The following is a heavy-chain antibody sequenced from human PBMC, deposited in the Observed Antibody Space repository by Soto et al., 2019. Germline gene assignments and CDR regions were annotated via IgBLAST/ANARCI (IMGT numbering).Heavy chain of an antibody. CDR2: IIPILGTI. J-gene: IGHJ4*02. Sequence: QVQLVQSGAEVKTPGSSVRVSCKTAGRTFLISAIAWVRQAPGQGLEWMGGIIPILGTIHIAQNFQGRVNFPADKSTRTAYMDLSSLRSEDTATNFRARGKEWEQPSNHYYFDYWGQGSQVIVSS. CDR3: ARGKEWEQPSNHYYFDY. D-gene: IGHD1-26*01. V-gene: IGHV1-69*06. CDR1: GRTFLISA.